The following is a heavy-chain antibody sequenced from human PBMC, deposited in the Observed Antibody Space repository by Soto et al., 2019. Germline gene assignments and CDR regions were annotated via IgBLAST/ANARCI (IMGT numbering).Heavy chain of an antibody. D-gene: IGHD3-10*01. Sequence: PPETLSLTCTVSGGSISSYYWSWIRQPPGKGLEWIGYIYYSGSTNYNPSLKSRVTISVDTSKNQFSLKLSSVTAADTAVYYCARVMGYYYGSGSYSYFDYWGQGTLVTVSS. J-gene: IGHJ4*02. CDR2: IYYSGST. V-gene: IGHV4-59*01. CDR3: ARVMGYYYGSGSYSYFDY. CDR1: GGSISSYY.